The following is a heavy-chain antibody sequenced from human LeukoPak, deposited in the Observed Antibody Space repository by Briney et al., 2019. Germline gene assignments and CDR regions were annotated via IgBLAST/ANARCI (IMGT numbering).Heavy chain of an antibody. V-gene: IGHV1-18*01. D-gene: IGHD1-1*01. CDR1: VDIFTSFD. J-gene: IGHJ4*02. CDR3: GIDAYRNDKYYFDF. Sequence: ASVKVSCKASVDIFTSFDISWGRQAPGQGLEWMGWISTYNSNTNSAQKFQDRVTMTTDTSTSTASMELRSLRSDHTVVQYCGIDAYRNDKYYFDFWGQGTLVTVSS. CDR2: ISTYNSNT.